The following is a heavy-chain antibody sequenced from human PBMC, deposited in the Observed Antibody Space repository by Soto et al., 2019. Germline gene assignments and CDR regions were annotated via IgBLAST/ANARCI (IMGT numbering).Heavy chain of an antibody. V-gene: IGHV3-9*01. CDR1: GFTFADYA. CDR2: ISWNSGNI. J-gene: IGHJ6*02. D-gene: IGHD3-3*01. CDR3: AKDVVWSGYYYYYGMDV. Sequence: EVQLVESGGGLVQPGRSLRLSCAASGFTFADYAMHWVRQAPGKGLEWVSGISWNSGNIDYADSVKGRFTISRDNAKNSIYLKMNSLRPEDTALYYCAKDVVWSGYYYYYGMDVWGPGTTVTVSS.